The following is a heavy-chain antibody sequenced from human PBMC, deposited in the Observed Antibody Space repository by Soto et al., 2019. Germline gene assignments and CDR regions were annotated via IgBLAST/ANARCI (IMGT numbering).Heavy chain of an antibody. CDR2: ISSSSSYI. J-gene: IGHJ6*02. Sequence: EVQLVESGGGLVKPGGSLRLSCAASGFTFSSYSMNWVRQAPGKGLEWVSSISSSSSYIYYADSVKGRFPISRNNAKNSLYLQMNSLRAEDTAVYYCARDRADPWLVPYYYYGMDVWGQGTTVTVSS. CDR1: GFTFSSYS. CDR3: ARDRADPWLVPYYYYGMDV. V-gene: IGHV3-21*01. D-gene: IGHD6-19*01.